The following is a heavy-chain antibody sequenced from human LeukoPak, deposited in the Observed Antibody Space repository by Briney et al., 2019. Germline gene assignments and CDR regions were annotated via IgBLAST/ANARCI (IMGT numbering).Heavy chain of an antibody. V-gene: IGHV3-13*01. J-gene: IGHJ3*02. D-gene: IGHD1-26*01. Sequence: GGSLRLSCAASGFTFSTYDMHWVRQGAGKGLEWVSAIGTAGDTYYAGSVKGRFTISRANAKNSLYLQMNSLRAGNTAVYYCARALHPSGGYPDAFDIWGQGTKVTVSS. CDR3: ARALHPSGGYPDAFDI. CDR2: IGTAGDT. CDR1: GFTFSTYD.